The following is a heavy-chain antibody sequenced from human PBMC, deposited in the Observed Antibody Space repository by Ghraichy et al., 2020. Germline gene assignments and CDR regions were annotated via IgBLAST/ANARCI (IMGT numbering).Heavy chain of an antibody. V-gene: IGHV1-3*01. CDR2: INAGNGNT. J-gene: IGHJ4*02. CDR1: GYTFTSYA. CDR3: ARAESGSGTVDY. Sequence: ASVKVSCKASGYTFTSYAMHWVRQAPGQRLEWMGWINAGNGNTKYSQKFQGRVTITRDTSASTAYMELSSLRSEDTAVYYCARAESGSGTVDYWGQGTLVTVSS. D-gene: IGHD3-10*01.